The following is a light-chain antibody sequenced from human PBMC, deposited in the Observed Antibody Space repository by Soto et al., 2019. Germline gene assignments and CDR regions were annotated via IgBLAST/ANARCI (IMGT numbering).Light chain of an antibody. Sequence: EIVLTQSPATLCLSPGERATLSCRASQSVSSDLAWYQQRPGQAPRLLIYGASTRATGIPARFSGGGSGTQFTLTISSLQSEDFAVYYCQQYNNWPPYTFGQGTKVDIK. CDR2: GAS. CDR3: QQYNNWPPYT. CDR1: QSVSSD. J-gene: IGKJ2*01. V-gene: IGKV3-15*01.